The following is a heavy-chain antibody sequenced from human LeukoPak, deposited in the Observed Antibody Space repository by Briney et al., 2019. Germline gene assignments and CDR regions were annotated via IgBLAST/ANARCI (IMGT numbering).Heavy chain of an antibody. J-gene: IGHJ3*02. Sequence: PGGSLGLSCAASGFTFSSYWMSWVRQAPGKGLEWVANIKQDGSEKYYVDSVKGRFTISRDNAKNSLYLEMNSLRAEDTAVYYCARDRREYQLLYEDGAFDIWGQGTMVTVSS. D-gene: IGHD2-2*02. CDR3: ARDRREYQLLYEDGAFDI. CDR2: IKQDGSEK. V-gene: IGHV3-7*01. CDR1: GFTFSSYW.